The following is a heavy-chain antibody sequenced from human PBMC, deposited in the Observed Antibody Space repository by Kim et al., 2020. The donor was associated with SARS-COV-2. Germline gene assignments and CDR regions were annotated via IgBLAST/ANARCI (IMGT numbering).Heavy chain of an antibody. CDR3: ARTQILRFYYYGMDV. J-gene: IGHJ6*02. V-gene: IGHV4-59*13. CDR2: IYYSGST. Sequence: SETLSLTCTVSGGSISSYYWSWIRQPPGKGLEWIGYIYYSGSTNYNPSLKSRVTISVDTSKNQFSLKLSSVTAADTAVYYCARTQILRFYYYGMDVWGQGTTVTVSS. CDR1: GGSISSYY. D-gene: IGHD3-3*01.